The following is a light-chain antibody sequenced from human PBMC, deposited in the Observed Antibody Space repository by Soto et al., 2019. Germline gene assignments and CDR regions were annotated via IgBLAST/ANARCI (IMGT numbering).Light chain of an antibody. Sequence: QSALTQPASVSGSPGQSITISCTGTSRDIGAYIYVSWFQQYPGRAPKCMIYDVNNRPSGVSNRFSGSKSGNTASLTISGLQAEDEAIYFCTSYTTANTLALGGGTKLTVL. V-gene: IGLV2-14*01. CDR3: TSYTTANTLA. J-gene: IGLJ2*01. CDR1: SRDIGAYIY. CDR2: DVN.